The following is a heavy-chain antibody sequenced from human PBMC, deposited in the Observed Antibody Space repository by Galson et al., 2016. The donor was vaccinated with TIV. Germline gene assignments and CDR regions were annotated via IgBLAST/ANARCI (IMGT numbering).Heavy chain of an antibody. D-gene: IGHD7-27*01. Sequence: SLRLSCAASGFTFGAYAMNWVRQAPGKGLEWVSTISSTASTTYYADSVKGRSTISRDNSKNTLYLQMDSLRAEDTAIYYCARFLKLGTIDYWGQGTLVTVSS. CDR3: ARFLKLGTIDY. J-gene: IGHJ4*02. CDR2: ISSTASTT. CDR1: GFTFGAYA. V-gene: IGHV3-23*01.